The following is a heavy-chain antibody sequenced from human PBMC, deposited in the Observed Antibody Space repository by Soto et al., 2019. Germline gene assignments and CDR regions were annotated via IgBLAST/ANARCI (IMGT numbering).Heavy chain of an antibody. J-gene: IGHJ2*01. CDR2: ISSSSSYI. CDR1: GFTFSSYS. CDR3: ARDLCSGGSCYGYFDL. Sequence: VGSLRLSCAASGFTFSSYSMNWVRQAPGKGLEWVSSISSSSSYIYYADSVKGRFTISRDNAKNSLHLQMNSLRAEDTAVYYCARDLCSGGSCYGYFDLWGRGTLVTVSS. D-gene: IGHD2-15*01. V-gene: IGHV3-21*01.